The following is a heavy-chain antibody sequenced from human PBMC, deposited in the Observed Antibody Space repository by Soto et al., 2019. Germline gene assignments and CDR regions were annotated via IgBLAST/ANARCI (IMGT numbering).Heavy chain of an antibody. D-gene: IGHD2-21*01. CDR1: GLPHSSYA. Sequence: GGSLRLSCTASGLPHSSYAMMWVRQAPGKGLECVSGIYGSGRGIEYADSVKGRFTISRDNSKNTVYLQMTDLRADDTAVYYCAKDAVYNDGLWLMDHWGQGTQVTVSS. V-gene: IGHV3-23*05. CDR3: AKDAVYNDGLWLMDH. J-gene: IGHJ4*02. CDR2: IYGSGRGI.